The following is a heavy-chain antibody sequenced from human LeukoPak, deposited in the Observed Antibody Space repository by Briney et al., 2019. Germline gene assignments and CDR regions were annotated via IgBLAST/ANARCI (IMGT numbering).Heavy chain of an antibody. D-gene: IGHD7-27*01. CDR2: ISSSSSYI. CDR3: ARGLGIFAFDI. CDR1: GFSFDDYA. Sequence: GGSLRLSCAASGFSFDDYAMNWVRQAPGKGLEWVSSISSSSSYIYYADSVKGRFTISRDNAKNSLYLQMNSLRAEDTAVYYCARGLGIFAFDIWGQGTMVTVSS. J-gene: IGHJ3*02. V-gene: IGHV3-21*01.